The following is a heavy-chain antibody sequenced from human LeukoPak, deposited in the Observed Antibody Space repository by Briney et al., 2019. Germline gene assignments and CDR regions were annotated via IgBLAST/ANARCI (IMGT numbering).Heavy chain of an antibody. CDR1: GYTFTSYA. CDR2: INTNTGNP. J-gene: IGHJ1*01. Sequence: ASVKVSCKASGYTFTSYAMNWVRQAPGQGLEWMGWINTNTGNPTYAQGFTGRFVFSLDTSVSTAYLQISSLKAEDTAVYYCARVDGEYCGGDCYINSFQHWGQGTLVTVSS. D-gene: IGHD2-21*02. CDR3: ARVDGEYCGGDCYINSFQH. V-gene: IGHV7-4-1*02.